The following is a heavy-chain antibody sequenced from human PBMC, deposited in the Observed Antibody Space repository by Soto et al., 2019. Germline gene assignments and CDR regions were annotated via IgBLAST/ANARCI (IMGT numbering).Heavy chain of an antibody. CDR3: ASRYCGGDCYLDPYDAFDI. CDR1: GYTFTSYA. V-gene: IGHV1-69*04. CDR2: IIPILGIA. Sequence: SVKGSCKASGYTFTSYAMHWVRQAPGQRLEWMGRIIPILGIANYAQKFQGRVTITADKSTSTAYMELSSLRSEDTAVYYCASRYCGGDCYLDPYDAFDIWGQGTMVTVSS. J-gene: IGHJ3*02. D-gene: IGHD2-21*01.